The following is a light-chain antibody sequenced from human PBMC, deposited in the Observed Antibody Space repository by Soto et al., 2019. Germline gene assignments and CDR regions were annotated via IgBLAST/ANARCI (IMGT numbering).Light chain of an antibody. CDR1: SSDVGSYNR. V-gene: IGLV2-18*01. CDR3: SLYISGSTYV. J-gene: IGLJ1*01. Sequence: SVLTQPPSVSGSPGQSVTISCTGTSSDVGSYNRLSWYQQPPGTAPKLIMYEVNTRPSGVPDRFSGSKSGSTASLTISGLQAEDEADYYCSLYISGSTYVFXTGTKLTVL. CDR2: EVN.